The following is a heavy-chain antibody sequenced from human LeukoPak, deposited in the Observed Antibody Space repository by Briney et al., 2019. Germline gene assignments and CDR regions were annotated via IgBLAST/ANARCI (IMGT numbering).Heavy chain of an antibody. D-gene: IGHD3-22*01. V-gene: IGHV3-64D*06. CDR1: GFTFSTYF. CDR2: ITGSGGST. J-gene: IGHJ4*02. Sequence: GGSLRLSCSASGFTFSTYFMHWVRQAPGKGLECVSAITGSGGSTYYADSVKGRFTISRDNSKNRLYLQMSSLRAEDTAVYYCVRDQRGGSSGYYDSWGQGTLVTVSS. CDR3: VRDQRGGSSGYYDS.